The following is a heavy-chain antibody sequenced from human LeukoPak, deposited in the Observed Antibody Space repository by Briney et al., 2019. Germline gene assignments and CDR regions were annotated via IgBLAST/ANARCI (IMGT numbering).Heavy chain of an antibody. D-gene: IGHD6-13*01. Sequence: GGSLRLSCAASGFTFSSFAMSWVRQAPGKGLEWVSSISGRGDSTYYADSVKGRFTISRDNSKNTLYLQMNSLRTEETAVYYCAKGKRPAAGTSLDYWGQGILVTVSS. J-gene: IGHJ4*02. CDR1: GFTFSSFA. CDR3: AKGKRPAAGTSLDY. CDR2: ISGRGDST. V-gene: IGHV3-23*01.